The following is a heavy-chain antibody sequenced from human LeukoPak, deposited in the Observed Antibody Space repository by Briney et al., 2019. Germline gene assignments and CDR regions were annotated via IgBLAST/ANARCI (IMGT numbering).Heavy chain of an antibody. CDR2: IYTSEST. Sequence: SQTLSLTCTVSGGSISSGSYYWSWIRQPAGKGLEWIGRIYTSESTNYNPSLNSRVTISVDTSKNQFSLKLSSVTAADTAVYYCAREAEWASSWVDYWGQGTLVTVSS. J-gene: IGHJ4*02. D-gene: IGHD6-13*01. V-gene: IGHV4-61*02. CDR3: AREAEWASSWVDY. CDR1: GGSISSGSYY.